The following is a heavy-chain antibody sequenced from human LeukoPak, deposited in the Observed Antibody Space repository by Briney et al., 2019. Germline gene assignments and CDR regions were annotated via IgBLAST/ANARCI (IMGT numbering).Heavy chain of an antibody. J-gene: IGHJ4*02. Sequence: PSETLSLTCTVSGGSISSGGYYWSWIRQHPGKGLEWIGYIYYSGSTYYNPSLKSRVTISVDTSKNQFSLKLSSVTAADTAVYYCARERDYDYIWGSYRRTAYYFDYWGQGTLVTVSS. CDR3: ARERDYDYIWGSYRRTAYYFDY. V-gene: IGHV4-31*03. CDR2: IYYSGST. CDR1: GGSISSGGYY. D-gene: IGHD3-16*02.